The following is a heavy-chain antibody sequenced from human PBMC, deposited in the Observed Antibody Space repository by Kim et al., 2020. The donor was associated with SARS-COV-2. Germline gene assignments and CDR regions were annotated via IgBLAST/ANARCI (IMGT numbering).Heavy chain of an antibody. J-gene: IGHJ6*02. V-gene: IGHV3-30*18. CDR2: VSYDGSNK. Sequence: GGYLRLSCAASGFTFITYGMHWVRQAPGKGLKWVAVVSYDGSNKYYADSVKGRFTISRDNSENTLYLQMNSLRPEDTAVYYCAKAVLRGVNYYYYGMDVWGQGTTVTVSS. CDR1: GFTFITYG. D-gene: IGHD3-10*01. CDR3: AKAVLRGVNYYYYGMDV.